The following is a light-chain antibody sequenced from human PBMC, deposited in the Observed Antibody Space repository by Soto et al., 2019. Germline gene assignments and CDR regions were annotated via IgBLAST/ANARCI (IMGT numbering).Light chain of an antibody. J-gene: IGLJ1*01. Sequence: QAVLTQPPSVSGAPWQRVTISCTGSSSNIGAGYDVHWYLQLPGTAPKLLLYGNTNRPSGVPDRFSGSKSGSSASLAITGLQAEDEADYYCQSHDSSLHASVFGTGTKVTVL. CDR2: GNT. CDR1: SSNIGAGYD. CDR3: QSHDSSLHASV. V-gene: IGLV1-40*01.